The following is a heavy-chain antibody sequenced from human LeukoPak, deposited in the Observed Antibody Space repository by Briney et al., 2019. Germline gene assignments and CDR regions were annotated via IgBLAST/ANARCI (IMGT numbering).Heavy chain of an antibody. CDR3: ARARSGDGFILDY. CDR2: ISYDGTDK. V-gene: IGHV3-33*01. D-gene: IGHD5-24*01. Sequence: GGSLRLSCAASGFTFSRYGMHWVRQAPGKGLEWLAVISYDGTDKYYADSVKGRFTISRDNSKNTLYLQMNSLRAEDTAVYFCARARSGDGFILDYWGQGTLVTVSS. J-gene: IGHJ4*02. CDR1: GFTFSRYG.